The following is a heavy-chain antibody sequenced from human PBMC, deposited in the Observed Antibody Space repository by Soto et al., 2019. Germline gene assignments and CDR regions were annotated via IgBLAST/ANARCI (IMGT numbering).Heavy chain of an antibody. J-gene: IGHJ6*02. CDR3: ARDDSSGWSDYYHGMDV. CDR2: ISYDGGHE. Sequence: QVHLVESGGGVLQPGTSLRLSCAASGFTFTAHAMHWVRQAPGKGLEWVAVISYDGGHEYYADSVKGRFTISRDNSKNMGYLQVNSLRAEDTSIYYCARDDSSGWSDYYHGMDVWGRGTTVTVSS. D-gene: IGHD6-19*01. CDR1: GFTFTAHA. V-gene: IGHV3-30*04.